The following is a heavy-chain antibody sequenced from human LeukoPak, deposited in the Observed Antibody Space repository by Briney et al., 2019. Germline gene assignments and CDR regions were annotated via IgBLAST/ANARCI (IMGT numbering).Heavy chain of an antibody. CDR3: ARDRHYYGSGSENWFDP. CDR2: ISYDGSNK. J-gene: IGHJ5*02. CDR1: GFTFSSYA. V-gene: IGHV3-30*01. Sequence: PGWALRLSCAASGFTFSSYAMHWVRQAPGKGVEWVAVISYDGSNKYYADSVKGRFTISRDNSNNTLYLQMNSLRAEDTAVYYCARDRHYYGSGSENWFDPWGQGTLVTVSS. D-gene: IGHD3-10*01.